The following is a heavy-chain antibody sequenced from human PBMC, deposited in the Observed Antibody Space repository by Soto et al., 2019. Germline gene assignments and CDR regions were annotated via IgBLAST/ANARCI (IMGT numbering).Heavy chain of an antibody. Sequence: EVQLLESGGGLVETGGSLRLSCGASGFFFRTYGMSWVRQASGTGLEWVSSISGSGTTTDYRDSVKGRFTISRDNSKKTLYLEMNNLRIEDTGMYYCARPRGPSDAFDSWGPGTMVTVSS. J-gene: IGHJ3*02. CDR2: ISGSGTTT. CDR1: GFFFRTYG. CDR3: ARPRGPSDAFDS. V-gene: IGHV3-23*01. D-gene: IGHD6-6*01.